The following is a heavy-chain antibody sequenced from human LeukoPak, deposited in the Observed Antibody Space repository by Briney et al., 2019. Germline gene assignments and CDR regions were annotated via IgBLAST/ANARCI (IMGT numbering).Heavy chain of an antibody. V-gene: IGHV4-61*01. CDR1: GVSVSSGSYY. J-gene: IGHJ4*02. CDR3: ARVGIAVASPFFDY. Sequence: SETLSLTCTVSGVSVSSGSYYWTWIRQPPGKGLESIGYIYYSGTTNYNPALKSRVTISVDTSKNQFSLKLGSVTAADTAVYYCARVGIAVASPFFDYWGQGTLVTVSS. CDR2: IYYSGTT. D-gene: IGHD6-19*01.